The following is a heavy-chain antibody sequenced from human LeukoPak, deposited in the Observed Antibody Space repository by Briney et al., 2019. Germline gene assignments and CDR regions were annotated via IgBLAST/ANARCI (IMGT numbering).Heavy chain of an antibody. J-gene: IGHJ4*02. CDR3: ARGVVKPNYFDY. Sequence: PSETLSLTCTVSGGSISSGDYYWSWIRQPPGKGLEWIGYIYYSGSTYYNPSLKSRATISVDTSKNQFSLKLSSVTAADTAVYYCARGVVKPNYFDYWGQGTLVTVSS. CDR1: GGSISSGDYY. CDR2: IYYSGST. D-gene: IGHD3-3*01. V-gene: IGHV4-30-4*01.